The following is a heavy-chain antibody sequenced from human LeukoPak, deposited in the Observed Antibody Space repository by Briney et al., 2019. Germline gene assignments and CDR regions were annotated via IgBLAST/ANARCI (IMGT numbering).Heavy chain of an antibody. CDR1: GFTFSRYG. J-gene: IGHJ4*02. V-gene: IGHV3-30*03. D-gene: IGHD3/OR15-3a*01. Sequence: GGSLRLSCAASGFTFSRYGMHWVRQAPGKGLECVALISDDGSKKYYADSVKGQFTISRDDSKSTLYLQMSSLRAEDTAMYYCARWNGDFLTGYYLDDWGQGTLVTVSS. CDR3: ARWNGDFLTGYYLDD. CDR2: ISDDGSKK.